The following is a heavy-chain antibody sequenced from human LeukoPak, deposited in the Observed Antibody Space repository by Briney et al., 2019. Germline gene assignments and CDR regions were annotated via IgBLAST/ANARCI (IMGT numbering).Heavy chain of an antibody. CDR1: GFNFNKYD. CDR2: ITGRSDKT. CDR3: AKGGWLDD. Sequence: GGSLRLSCAASGFNFNKYDMTWARQAPGRGLEWVSTITGRSDKTYYTDSVKGRFVTSRDNSKDTLYLQMNSLRAEDTALYYCAKGGWLDDLGQGALVTVSS. V-gene: IGHV3-23*01. J-gene: IGHJ4*02. D-gene: IGHD6-19*01.